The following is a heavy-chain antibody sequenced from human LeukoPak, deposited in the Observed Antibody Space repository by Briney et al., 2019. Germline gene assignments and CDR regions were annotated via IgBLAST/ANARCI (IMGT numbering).Heavy chain of an antibody. J-gene: IGHJ6*04. CDR1: GGSFSGYC. CDR3: ARDLRVPGYCSGGSCLRPDV. V-gene: IGHV4-34*01. CDR2: INHSGST. Sequence: SETLSLTCAVYGGSFSGYCWSWIRQPPGKGLEWIGEINHSGSTNYNPSLKSRVTISVDTSKNQFSLKLSSVTAADTAVYYCARDLRVPGYCSGGSCLRPDVWGKGTTVTISS. D-gene: IGHD2-15*01.